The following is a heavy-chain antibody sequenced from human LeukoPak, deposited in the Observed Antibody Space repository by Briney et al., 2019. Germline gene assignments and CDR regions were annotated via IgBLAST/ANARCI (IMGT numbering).Heavy chain of an antibody. J-gene: IGHJ4*02. Sequence: ASVKVSCKASGYTFTGYYIHWVRQAPGQGLEWMGWIIPNSGGTNYAQKFQGRVTMTRDTSLNTAYMELNGLRSDDTAVYYCARGRTGSGWYFDYWGQGTLVTVSS. D-gene: IGHD6-19*01. V-gene: IGHV1-2*02. CDR2: IIPNSGGT. CDR3: ARGRTGSGWYFDY. CDR1: GYTFTGYY.